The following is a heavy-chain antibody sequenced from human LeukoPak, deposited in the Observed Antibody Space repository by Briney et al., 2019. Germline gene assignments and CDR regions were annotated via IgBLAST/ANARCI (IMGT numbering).Heavy chain of an antibody. CDR3: ARDSENPDFWSGHHYFDY. CDR2: IYHSGST. J-gene: IGHJ4*02. Sequence: SQTLSLTCTVSGGSISSGGYYWSWIRQPPGKGLEWIGYIYHSGSTYYNPSLKSRVTISVDRSKNQFSLKLSSVTAADTAVYYCARDSENPDFWSGHHYFDYWGQGTLVTVSS. V-gene: IGHV4-30-2*01. D-gene: IGHD3-3*01. CDR1: GGSISSGGYY.